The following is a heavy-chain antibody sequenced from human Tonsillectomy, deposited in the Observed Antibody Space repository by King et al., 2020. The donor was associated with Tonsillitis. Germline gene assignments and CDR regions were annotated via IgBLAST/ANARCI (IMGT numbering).Heavy chain of an antibody. D-gene: IGHD1-14*01. V-gene: IGHV3-7*03. J-gene: IGHJ6*02. CDR3: ACVANWNHPLYGLEF. Sequence: VQLVESGGGLVQPGGSLRLSCAASGFTFSSYWMSWVRQAPGKGLEWVANIKQDGSEKYYVDSVKGRFTISRDNAKNLVYVQMNSLRPEDTAVYYWACVANWNHPLYGLEFWGQGNTVSVFS. CDR1: GFTFSSYW. CDR2: IKQDGSEK.